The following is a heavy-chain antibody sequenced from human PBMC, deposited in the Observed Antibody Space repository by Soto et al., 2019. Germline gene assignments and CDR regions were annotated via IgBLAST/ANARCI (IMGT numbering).Heavy chain of an antibody. CDR1: GFTFSSYW. CDR2: IKQDGSEK. J-gene: IGHJ5*02. D-gene: IGHD3-3*01. V-gene: IGHV3-7*01. Sequence: QPGGSLRLSCAASGFTFSSYWMSWVRQAPGKGLEWVANIKQDGSEKYYVDSVKGRFTISRDNAKNSLYLQMNSLRAEDTAVYYCASLDTYDFWSGSNWFDPWGQGTLVTVSS. CDR3: ASLDTYDFWSGSNWFDP.